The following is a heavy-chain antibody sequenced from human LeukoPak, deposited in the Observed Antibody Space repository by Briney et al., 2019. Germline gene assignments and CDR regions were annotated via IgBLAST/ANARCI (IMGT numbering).Heavy chain of an antibody. Sequence: GGSLRLSCAASGFXFSSYGMHWVRQAPGKGLEWVAVIWYDGSNKYYAGSVKGRFTISRDNSKNTLYLQMNSLRAEDTAVYYCARDVRGPWGQGTLVTVSS. V-gene: IGHV3-33*01. J-gene: IGHJ5*02. D-gene: IGHD2-8*01. CDR1: GFXFSSYG. CDR2: IWYDGSNK. CDR3: ARDVRGP.